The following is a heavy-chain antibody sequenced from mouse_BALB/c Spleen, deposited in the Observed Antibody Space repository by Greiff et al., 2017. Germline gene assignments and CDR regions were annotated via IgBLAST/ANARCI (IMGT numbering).Heavy chain of an antibody. CDR2: IDPENGDT. Sequence: EVQLQQSGAELVRSGASVKLSCTASGFNIKDYYMHWVKQRPEQGLEWIGWIDPENGDTEYAPKFQGKATMTADTSSNTAYLQLSSLTSEDTAVYYCNAGPFAYWGQGTLVTVSA. J-gene: IGHJ3*01. CDR3: NAGPFAY. CDR1: GFNIKDYY. V-gene: IGHV14-4*02.